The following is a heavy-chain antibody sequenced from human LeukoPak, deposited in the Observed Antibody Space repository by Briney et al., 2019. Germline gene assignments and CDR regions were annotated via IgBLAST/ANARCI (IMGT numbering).Heavy chain of an antibody. CDR2: INPSGGST. V-gene: IGHV1-46*01. Sequence: GASVKVSCKASGYTFTSYYMHWVRQAPGQGLEWMGIINPSGGSTSYAQKFQGRVTMTRDTSTSTVYMELSSLRSEDTAVYYCARGPSITVVRGGQWYYYMDVWGKGTTVTISS. J-gene: IGHJ6*03. D-gene: IGHD3-10*01. CDR1: GYTFTSYY. CDR3: ARGPSITVVRGGQWYYYMDV.